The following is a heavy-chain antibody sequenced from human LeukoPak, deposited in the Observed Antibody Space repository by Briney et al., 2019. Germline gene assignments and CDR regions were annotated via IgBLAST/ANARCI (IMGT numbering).Heavy chain of an antibody. Sequence: SETLSLTCTVSGGSISSSSYYWGWIRQPPGKGLEWIGSIYYSGSTYYNPSLKSRVTISVDTSKNQFSLKLSSVTAADTAVYYCARHPSWPDYGGTFDYWGQGTPVIVSS. CDR3: ARHPSWPDYGGTFDY. V-gene: IGHV4-39*01. CDR1: GGSISSSSYY. D-gene: IGHD4-17*01. CDR2: IYYSGST. J-gene: IGHJ4*02.